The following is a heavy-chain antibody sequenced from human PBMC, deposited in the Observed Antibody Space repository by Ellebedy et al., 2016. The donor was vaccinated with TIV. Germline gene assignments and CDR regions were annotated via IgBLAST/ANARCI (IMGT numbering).Heavy chain of an antibody. J-gene: IGHJ5*02. D-gene: IGHD2-2*01. CDR3: AKDLRGWRFIVVVPAGWFDP. Sequence: PGGSLRLSCAASGFTFSSYAMSWVRQAPGKGLEWVSAISGSGGSTYYADSVKGRFTISRDNSKNTLYLQMNILRAEDTAVYYCAKDLRGWRFIVVVPAGWFDPWGQGTLVTVSS. CDR2: ISGSGGST. CDR1: GFTFSSYA. V-gene: IGHV3-23*01.